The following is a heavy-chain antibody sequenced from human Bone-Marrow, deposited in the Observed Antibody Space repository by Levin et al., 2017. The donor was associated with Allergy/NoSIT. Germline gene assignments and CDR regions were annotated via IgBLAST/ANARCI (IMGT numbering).Heavy chain of an antibody. J-gene: IGHJ6*02. Sequence: PSETLSLTCAVSGDSISTATWFSWVRQPPGKGLDWIGEISHTGSTNFNPSLKSRVTILLDKSKNQISLKLTSVTAADTAVYYCARLIPVTWCALGVWGQGTTVTVSS. CDR3: ARLIPVTWCALGV. D-gene: IGHD2-8*02. CDR1: GDSISTATW. CDR2: ISHTGST. V-gene: IGHV4-4*02.